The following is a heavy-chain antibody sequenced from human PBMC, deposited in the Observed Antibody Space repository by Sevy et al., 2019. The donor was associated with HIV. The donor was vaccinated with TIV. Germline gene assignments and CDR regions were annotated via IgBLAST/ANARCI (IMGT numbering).Heavy chain of an antibody. CDR3: ARVFWKGAYYYMDV. CDR2: IYYSGST. J-gene: IGHJ6*03. D-gene: IGHD1-1*01. V-gene: IGHV4-59*01. Sequence: SETLSLTCTVSGGSISSYYWSWIRQPPGKGLEWIGYIYYSGSTNDNPSLKSRVTISVDTSKNQFSLKLSSVTASGTAVYYCARVFWKGAYYYMDVWGKGTTVTVSS. CDR1: GGSISSYY.